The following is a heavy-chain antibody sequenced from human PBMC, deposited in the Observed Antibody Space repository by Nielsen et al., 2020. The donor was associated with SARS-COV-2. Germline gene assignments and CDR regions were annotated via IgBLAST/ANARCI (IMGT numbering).Heavy chain of an antibody. V-gene: IGHV3-23*01. CDR1: GFTFNIYA. CDR3: AKEGHIAAIEVYYYMDV. J-gene: IGHJ6*03. Sequence: GGSLRLSCAASGFTFNIYAMAWVRRAPGRGLQWVTGVSASGGSTYYTDSVKGRFSISRDNSKNTLYLQMNSLRAEDTAVYYCAKEGHIAAIEVYYYMDVWGKGTTVTVSS. CDR2: VSASGGST. D-gene: IGHD6-25*01.